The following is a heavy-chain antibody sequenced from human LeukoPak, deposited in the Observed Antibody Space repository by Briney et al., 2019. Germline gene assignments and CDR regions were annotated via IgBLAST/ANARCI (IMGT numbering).Heavy chain of an antibody. CDR1: GFTFSSYA. J-gene: IGHJ4*02. CDR3: ACQTYSSGWYYFDY. V-gene: IGHV3-23*01. D-gene: IGHD6-19*01. Sequence: PGGSLRLSCAASGFTFSSYAMSWVRQAPGKGLEWVSAISGSGGSTYYADSVKGRFTISRDNSKNTLYLQMNSLRAEDTAVYYCACQTYSSGWYYFDYWGQGTLVTVSS. CDR2: ISGSGGST.